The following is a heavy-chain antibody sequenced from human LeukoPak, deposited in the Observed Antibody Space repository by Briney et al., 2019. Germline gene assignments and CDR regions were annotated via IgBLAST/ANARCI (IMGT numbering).Heavy chain of an antibody. J-gene: IGHJ4*02. CDR3: AMHRRMPRSTVGWVQLDI. D-gene: IGHD2-8*02. CDR2: INSNSYTI. V-gene: IGHV3-11*01. Sequence: GGSLRLSCAASGFSFGVYDMHWIRQAPGKGLEWISNINSNSYTIYYADSVKGRFTISRDNAKRSLYLQMDRLRAEDTAVYYCAMHRRMPRSTVGWVQLDIWGQGTLVAVSS. CDR1: GFSFGVYD.